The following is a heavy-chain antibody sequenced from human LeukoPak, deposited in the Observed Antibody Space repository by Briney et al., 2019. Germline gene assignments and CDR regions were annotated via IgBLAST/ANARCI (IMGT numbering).Heavy chain of an antibody. CDR3: ARDGAMVRGVDQPDY. V-gene: IGHV3-21*01. CDR2: ISSSSSYI. J-gene: IGHJ4*02. CDR1: GFTFSSHW. D-gene: IGHD3-10*01. Sequence: GGSLRLSCAASGFTFSSHWMTWVRQAPGKGLEWVSSISSSSSYIYYADSVKGRFTISRDNAKNSLYLQMNSLRAEDTAVYYCARDGAMVRGVDQPDYWGQGTLVTVSS.